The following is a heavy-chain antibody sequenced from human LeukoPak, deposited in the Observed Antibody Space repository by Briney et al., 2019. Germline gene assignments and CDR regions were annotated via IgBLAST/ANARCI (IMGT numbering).Heavy chain of an antibody. CDR2: IRYDGSNK. CDR3: AKDPASSPWYYYYMDV. CDR1: GFTFSSYG. V-gene: IGHV3-30*02. J-gene: IGHJ6*03. Sequence: GGSLRLSCAASGFTFSSYGMHWVRQAPGKGLEWVAFIRYDGSNKYYADSVKGRFTISRDNSKNTLYLQMNSLRAEDTAVYYCAKDPASSPWYYYYMDVWGKGTTVTISS. D-gene: IGHD6-19*01.